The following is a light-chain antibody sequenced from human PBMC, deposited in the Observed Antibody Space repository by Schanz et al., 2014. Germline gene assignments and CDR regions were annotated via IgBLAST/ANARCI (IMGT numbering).Light chain of an antibody. CDR1: QSISSW. CDR3: QQYKSGPA. J-gene: IGKJ1*01. Sequence: DTQMTQSPSTLSASVGDRVTITCRASQSISSWLAWYQQKPGKAPKLLIHQASSLESGVPSRFSGSGSGTEFTLTISSLQPDDFATYYCQQYKSGPAFGQGTKVEIK. CDR2: QAS. V-gene: IGKV1-5*03.